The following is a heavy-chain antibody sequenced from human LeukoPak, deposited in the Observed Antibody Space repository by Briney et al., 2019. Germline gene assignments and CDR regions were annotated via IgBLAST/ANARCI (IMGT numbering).Heavy chain of an antibody. V-gene: IGHV3-48*01. D-gene: IGHD3-22*01. CDR2: ISVSGATV. Sequence: GGSLRLSCSASGFAFSDYSLNWVRQTPGKGLEWVSYISVSGATVKYADSVKGRFTISRYNGRNSLYLQMNSLRAEDTAVYYCARDSGSYYDRLDCWGQGNLVTVSS. CDR1: GFAFSDYS. J-gene: IGHJ4*02. CDR3: ARDSGSYYDRLDC.